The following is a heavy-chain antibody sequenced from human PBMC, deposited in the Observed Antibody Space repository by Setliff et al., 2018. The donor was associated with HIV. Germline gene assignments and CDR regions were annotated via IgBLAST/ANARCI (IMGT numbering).Heavy chain of an antibody. Sequence: TLVKPTQTLTLTCTFSGFSLTTSGVGVGWIRQPPGKALEWLALIYWADDKRYNPSRKNRLTITKDTSKNQVVLTMTNMDPVDTATYYCAHRPPRGGSGAYRFDPWGQGTLVTVSS. CDR2: IYWADDK. CDR1: GFSLTTSGVG. CDR3: AHRPPRGGSGAYRFDP. V-gene: IGHV2-5*02. J-gene: IGHJ5*02. D-gene: IGHD2-15*01.